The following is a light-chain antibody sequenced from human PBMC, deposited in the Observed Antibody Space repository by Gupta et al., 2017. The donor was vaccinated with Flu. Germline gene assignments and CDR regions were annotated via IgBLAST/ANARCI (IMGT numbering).Light chain of an antibody. Sequence: DVVMTQSPLSLAVTLGQPASISCRSSQGLVYSDGNTYLHWFQQRPGQSPRRLIHQVSYRDSGVPDRFSGSGSGTDFTLTISRVEAEDVGIYYCRQGAHWPWAFGQGTKVEIK. V-gene: IGKV2-30*01. CDR2: QVS. J-gene: IGKJ1*01. CDR1: QGLVYSDGNTY. CDR3: RQGAHWPWA.